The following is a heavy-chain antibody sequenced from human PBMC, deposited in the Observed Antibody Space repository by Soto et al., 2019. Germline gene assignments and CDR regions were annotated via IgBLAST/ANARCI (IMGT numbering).Heavy chain of an antibody. Sequence: QVQLVQSGAEVKKPGSSVKVSCKASGGSLSNYGISWVRQAPGQGLEWMGAIIPVFGTPNYAQKFQDRVTITADESTTTVYMGVRSLTSEDAAVYYCERGDAAKIVVTTYYAMDVWGQGTTVTVSS. D-gene: IGHD3-22*01. CDR1: GGSLSNYG. J-gene: IGHJ6*02. CDR3: ERGDAAKIVVTTYYAMDV. CDR2: IIPVFGTP. V-gene: IGHV1-69*12.